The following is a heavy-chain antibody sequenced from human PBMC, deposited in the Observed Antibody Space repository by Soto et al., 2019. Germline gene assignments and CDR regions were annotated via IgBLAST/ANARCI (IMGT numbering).Heavy chain of an antibody. CDR3: ATVHNTSRSFNY. CDR1: GLTFSVSA. CDR2: TGISGRTT. D-gene: IGHD1-20*01. V-gene: IGHV3-23*01. J-gene: IGHJ4*02. Sequence: PVGSLRLSCVASGLTFSVSAMTWVRQAPGKGLEWVSTTGISGRTTYYGDSVKGRFTVSRDNSKNTLDLQMSSLRAEDTAVYYCATVHNTSRSFNYWGRRTLVTVSS.